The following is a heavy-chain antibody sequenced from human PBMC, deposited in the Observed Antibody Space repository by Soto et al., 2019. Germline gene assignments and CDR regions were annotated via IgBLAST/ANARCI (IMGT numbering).Heavy chain of an antibody. CDR3: ASWNWNSYYFDY. D-gene: IGHD1-7*01. CDR2: IHHSGNT. CDR1: GYSISSGYY. J-gene: IGHJ4*02. V-gene: IGHV4-38-2*01. Sequence: PSETLSLTCAVSGYSISSGYYWGWIRQPPGKGLEWIGSIHHSGNTFYNPSLKSRVTISVDTSKNQFSLKLNSVTAADTAVYYCASWNWNSYYFDYWGQGTLVTVSS.